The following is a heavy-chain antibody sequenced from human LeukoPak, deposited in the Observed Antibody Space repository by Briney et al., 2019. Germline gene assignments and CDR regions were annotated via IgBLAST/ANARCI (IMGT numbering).Heavy chain of an antibody. J-gene: IGHJ4*02. CDR3: AREPKNIVATIGLGYFDY. D-gene: IGHD5-12*01. Sequence: GGSLRLSCAASGFTFSSYSMNWVRQAPGKGLEWVSSISSSSSYIYYADSVKGRFTISRDNAKNSLYLQMNSLRAEDTAVYYCAREPKNIVATIGLGYFDYWGQGTLVTVSS. V-gene: IGHV3-21*01. CDR1: GFTFSSYS. CDR2: ISSSSSYI.